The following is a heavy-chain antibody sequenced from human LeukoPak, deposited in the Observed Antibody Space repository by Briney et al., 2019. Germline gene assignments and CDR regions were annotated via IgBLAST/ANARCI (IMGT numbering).Heavy chain of an antibody. CDR1: GGSISSGGYY. CDR3: ARDSMVRGVNYFDY. Sequence: PSEALSLTCTVSGGSISSGGYYWSWIRQHPGKGLEWIRYIYYSGSTYYNPSLKSRVTISVDTSKNQFSLKLSSVTAADAAVYYCARDSMVRGVNYFDYWGQGTLVTVSS. J-gene: IGHJ4*02. CDR2: IYYSGST. V-gene: IGHV4-31*03. D-gene: IGHD3-10*01.